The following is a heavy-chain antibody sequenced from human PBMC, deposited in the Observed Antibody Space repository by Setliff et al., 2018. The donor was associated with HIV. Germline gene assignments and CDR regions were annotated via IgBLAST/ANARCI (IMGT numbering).Heavy chain of an antibody. Sequence: GASVKVSCKASKYTFTDYYMHWVQQAPGKGLEWMGGIIPIFGTTKYAQKFQGRVTITTDESTSTAYMELSSLRSEDTAVYYCARAPRDGNNYGYQPYYFDYWGQGTLVTVS. J-gene: IGHJ4*02. D-gene: IGHD4-17*01. CDR3: ARAPRDGNNYGYQPYYFDY. CDR2: IIPIFGTT. V-gene: IGHV1-69*05. CDR1: KYTFTDYY.